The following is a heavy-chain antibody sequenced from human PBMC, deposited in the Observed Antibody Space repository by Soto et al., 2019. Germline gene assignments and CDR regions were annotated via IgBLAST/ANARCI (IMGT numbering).Heavy chain of an antibody. Sequence: PSEALSLTCPVSGGSISSGGYYWSWIRQHPGKGLEWIGYIYYSGSTYYSPSLKSRVSISVDTSKNQFSLKLSSVTAADTAVYYCARVNAGMDVWGQGTTVTVSS. CDR1: GGSISSGGYY. J-gene: IGHJ6*02. CDR2: IYYSGST. V-gene: IGHV4-31*03. CDR3: ARVNAGMDV.